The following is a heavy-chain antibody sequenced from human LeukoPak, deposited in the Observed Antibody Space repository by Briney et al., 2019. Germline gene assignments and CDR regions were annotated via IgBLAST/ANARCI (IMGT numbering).Heavy chain of an antibody. D-gene: IGHD3-22*01. CDR2: ITWNRDNI. CDR1: GFTFDDYA. Sequence: GGSLRLSCAASGFTFDDYAMHWVRHTPGKGLEWVAGITWNRDNIGYGDSVKGRFTISRDNVKNVLYLQMNSLRPEDTALYYCAKDLSSAITSALVLDVWGQGTTV. CDR3: AKDLSSAITSALVLDV. V-gene: IGHV3-9*01. J-gene: IGHJ6*02.